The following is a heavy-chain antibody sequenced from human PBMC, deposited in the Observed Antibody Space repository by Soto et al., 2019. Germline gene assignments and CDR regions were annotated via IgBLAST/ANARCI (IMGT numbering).Heavy chain of an antibody. D-gene: IGHD6-13*01. CDR1: GGSISSYY. V-gene: IGHV4-59*12. J-gene: IGHJ4*02. Sequence: PSETLSLTCTVSGGSISSYYWSWIRQPPGKGLEWIGYIYYSGSTYYNPSLKSRVTISVDTSKNQFSLKLSSVTAADTAVYYCAREAAADKLFDYWGQGTLVTVSS. CDR3: AREAAADKLFDY. CDR2: IYYSGST.